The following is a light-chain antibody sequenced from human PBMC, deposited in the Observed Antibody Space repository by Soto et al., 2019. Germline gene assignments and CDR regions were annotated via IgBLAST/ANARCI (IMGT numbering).Light chain of an antibody. CDR3: LLFYGHGVV. Sequence: QAVVTQEPSLTVSPGGTVTLTCASSTGAVTSGYYPNWFQQRPGQPPRALIYSTTYKHSWTPARFSGALLGGRAALTLSGAQPEDEADYYCLLFYGHGVVFGGGPKLTVL. CDR1: TGAVTSGYY. CDR2: STT. V-gene: IGLV7-43*01. J-gene: IGLJ2*01.